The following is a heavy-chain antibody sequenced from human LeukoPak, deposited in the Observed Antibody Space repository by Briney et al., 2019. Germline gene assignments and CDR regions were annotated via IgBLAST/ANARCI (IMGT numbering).Heavy chain of an antibody. J-gene: IGHJ4*02. D-gene: IGHD3-10*01. CDR2: INSDGSGT. CDR3: AREAMVRGACFDY. V-gene: IGHV3-74*01. Sequence: GGSLRLSCAASGFTFSSYWMHWVRQAPGKGLVWVSRINSDGSGTSYADSVKGRFTISRDNAKNTLYLQMNSLRAEDTAVYYCAREAMVRGACFDYWGQGTLVTVSS. CDR1: GFTFSSYW.